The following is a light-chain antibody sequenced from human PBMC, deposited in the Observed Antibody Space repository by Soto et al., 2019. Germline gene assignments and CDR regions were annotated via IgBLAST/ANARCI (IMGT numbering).Light chain of an antibody. CDR2: EVS. CDR1: VSDVGAYNH. J-gene: IGLJ1*01. V-gene: IGLV2-14*01. CDR3: SSYTTSSTPLYV. Sequence: QSALTQPPSAPGSPGQSATISCTGAVSDVGAYNHVSWYQQHPGKAPKLMIYEVSNRPSGVSNRFSGSKSGNTASLTISGLQAEDEADYYCSSYTTSSTPLYVFGTGTKVTVL.